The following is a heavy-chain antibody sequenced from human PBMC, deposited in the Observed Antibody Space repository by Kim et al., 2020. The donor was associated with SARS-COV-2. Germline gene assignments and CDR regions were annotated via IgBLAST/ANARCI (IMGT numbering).Heavy chain of an antibody. Sequence: NYAQTFQGRVTITADTSTSTAYMELSSLRSEDTAGYYCAREGSGYTMGFDWGQGTLVTVSS. J-gene: IGHJ4*02. CDR3: AREGSGYTMGFD. D-gene: IGHD5-18*01. V-gene: IGHV1-69*04.